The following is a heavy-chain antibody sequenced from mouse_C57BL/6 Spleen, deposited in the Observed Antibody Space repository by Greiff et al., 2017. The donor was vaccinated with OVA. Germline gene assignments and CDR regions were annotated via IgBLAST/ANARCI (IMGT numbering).Heavy chain of an antibody. CDR1: GYTFTSYW. J-gene: IGHJ4*01. CDR2: IDPSDSYT. V-gene: IGHV1-59*01. CDR3: ARRGRYYAMDY. D-gene: IGHD3-3*01. Sequence: QVQLQQPGAELVRPGTSVKLSCKASGYTFTSYWMHWVKQRPGQGLEWIGVIDPSDSYTNYNQKFKGKATLTVDTSSSTAYMQLSSLTSEDSAVYFCARRGRYYAMDYWGQGTSQTVSS.